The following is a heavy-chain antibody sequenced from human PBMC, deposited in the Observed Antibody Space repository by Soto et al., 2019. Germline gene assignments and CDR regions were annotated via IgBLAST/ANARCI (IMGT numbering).Heavy chain of an antibody. V-gene: IGHV3-30-3*01. CDR1: GFTFSSYA. CDR2: ISYDGSNK. CDR3: ARADTHDAFDI. J-gene: IGHJ3*02. Sequence: PVGSLRLSCAASGFTFSSYAMHWVRQAPGRGLEWVAVISYDGSNKYYADSVKGRFTISRDNSKNTLYLQMNSLRAEDTAVYYCARADTHDAFDIWGQGTMVTVSS.